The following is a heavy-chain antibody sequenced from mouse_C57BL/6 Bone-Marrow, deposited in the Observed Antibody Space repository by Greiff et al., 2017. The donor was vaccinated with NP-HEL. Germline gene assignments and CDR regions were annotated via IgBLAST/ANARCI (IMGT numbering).Heavy chain of an antibody. Sequence: EVHLVESGGDLVKPGGSLKLSCAASGFTFSSYGMSWVRQTPDKRLEWVATISSGGSYTYYPDSVKGRFTISRDNAKNTLYLQMSSLKSEDTAMYYCASLIYYYGSSYSFAYWGQGTLVTVSA. CDR2: ISSGGSYT. CDR3: ASLIYYYGSSYSFAY. D-gene: IGHD1-1*01. V-gene: IGHV5-6*01. CDR1: GFTFSSYG. J-gene: IGHJ3*01.